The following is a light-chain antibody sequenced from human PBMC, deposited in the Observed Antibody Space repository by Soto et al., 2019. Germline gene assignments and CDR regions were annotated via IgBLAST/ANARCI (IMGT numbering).Light chain of an antibody. J-gene: IGKJ5*01. CDR1: QGISSY. V-gene: IGKV1-9*01. Sequence: DIPLTQSPSFLSASVGDRVTITCRASQGISSYLAWYQQKPGKDPKLLIYAASTVQSGVPSRFSGSGSGTEFTLTVSSLQPEDFATYYCQHLDSYSTFGQGTRLEMK. CDR3: QHLDSYST. CDR2: AAS.